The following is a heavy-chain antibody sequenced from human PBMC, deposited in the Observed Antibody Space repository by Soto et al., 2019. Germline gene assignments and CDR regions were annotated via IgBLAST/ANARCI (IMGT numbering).Heavy chain of an antibody. D-gene: IGHD2-2*01. Sequence: GGSLRLSCAASGFTFDDYAMHWVRQAPGKGLEWVSGISWNSGSIGYADSVKGRFTISRDNAKNSLYLQMNSLRAEDTALYYCAKDSRLGEYQLLGYFDYWGQGTLVTVSS. CDR1: GFTFDDYA. CDR3: AKDSRLGEYQLLGYFDY. CDR2: ISWNSGSI. V-gene: IGHV3-9*01. J-gene: IGHJ4*02.